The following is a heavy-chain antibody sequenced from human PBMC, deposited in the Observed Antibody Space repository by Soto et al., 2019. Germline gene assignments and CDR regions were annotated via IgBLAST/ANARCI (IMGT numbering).Heavy chain of an antibody. Sequence: QLQLQESGPGLVRPSETLSLICTVSGGSITRNDHYWGWIRQSPGKGLEWIGDIKSSGSTNYNLSRRSGVSMSVETSKNQFSLKMNSVTAADTAVYYCARLGSSGWYQGSYFDYWGQGTLVTVSS. J-gene: IGHJ4*02. CDR1: GGSITRNDHY. CDR2: IKSSGST. V-gene: IGHV4-39*01. CDR3: ARLGSSGWYQGSYFDY. D-gene: IGHD6-19*01.